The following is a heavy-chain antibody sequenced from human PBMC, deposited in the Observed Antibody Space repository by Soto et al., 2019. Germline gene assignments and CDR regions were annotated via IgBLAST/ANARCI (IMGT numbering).Heavy chain of an antibody. J-gene: IGHJ5*02. CDR2: INAGNGNT. CDR1: GYTFTIYA. D-gene: IGHD2-2*01. Sequence: ASVKVSCNAYGYTFTIYAMSWVRQAPGQRLEWMGWINAGNGNTKYSQKFQGRVTITRDTSASTAYMELSSLRSEDTAVYYCASGYQLLSSIRRFDPWGQGTLVTASS. CDR3: ASGYQLLSSIRRFDP. V-gene: IGHV1-3*01.